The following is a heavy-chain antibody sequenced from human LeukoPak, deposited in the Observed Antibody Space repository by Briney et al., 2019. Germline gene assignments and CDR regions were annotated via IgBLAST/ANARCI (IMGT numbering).Heavy chain of an antibody. CDR3: AKEYNTYCSSTSCSMWFYFDY. Sequence: PGGSLRLSCAASGFTFSSYGMSWVRQAPGKGLEWVSAISGSGGSTYYADSVKGRFTISRDNSKNTLYLQMNSLRAEDTAVYYCAKEYNTYCSSTSCSMWFYFDYWGQGTLVTVSS. V-gene: IGHV3-23*01. CDR2: ISGSGGST. CDR1: GFTFSSYG. D-gene: IGHD2-2*01. J-gene: IGHJ4*02.